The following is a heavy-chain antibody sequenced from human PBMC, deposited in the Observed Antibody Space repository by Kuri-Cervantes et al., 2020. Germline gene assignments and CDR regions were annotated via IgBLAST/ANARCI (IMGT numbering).Heavy chain of an antibody. D-gene: IGHD5-24*01. CDR1: GFTFSSYA. Sequence: GESLKISCAASGFTFSSYAMSWVRQAPGKGLEWVANIKQDGSEKYYVDSVKGRFTISRDNAKNSLYLQMNSLRAEDTAVYYCARDGLGRWYYFDYWGQGTLVTVSS. J-gene: IGHJ4*02. CDR2: IKQDGSEK. CDR3: ARDGLGRWYYFDY. V-gene: IGHV3-7*01.